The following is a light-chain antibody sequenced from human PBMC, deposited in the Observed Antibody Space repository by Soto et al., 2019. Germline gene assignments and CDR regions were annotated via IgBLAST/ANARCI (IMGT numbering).Light chain of an antibody. CDR1: SSDVGGYNY. CDR2: EVS. J-gene: IGLJ3*02. CDR3: SSFTSSSTWV. V-gene: IGLV2-14*01. Sequence: QSALTQPASVSGSPGQSITISCIGSSSDVGGYNYVSWYQQHPGKVPKLMIYEVSNRPSGVSNRFSASKSGNTASLTISGLQAEDEADYYCSSFTSSSTWVFGGGTKLTVL.